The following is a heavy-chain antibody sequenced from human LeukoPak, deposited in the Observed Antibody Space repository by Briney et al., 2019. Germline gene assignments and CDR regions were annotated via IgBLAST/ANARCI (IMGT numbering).Heavy chain of an antibody. CDR1: GFAFSTYW. J-gene: IGHJ3*02. CDR2: IKQDGSEK. CDR3: ARGLGINGLALDM. D-gene: IGHD3-10*01. V-gene: IGHV3-7*05. Sequence: GGSLTLSCAASGFAFSTYWVTWVRQAPGKGLQWVANIKQDGSEKYYVDSVKGRFTISRDNAKKSLYLQMNSLRGEDTAVYYCARGLGINGLALDMWGQGTMVTVSS.